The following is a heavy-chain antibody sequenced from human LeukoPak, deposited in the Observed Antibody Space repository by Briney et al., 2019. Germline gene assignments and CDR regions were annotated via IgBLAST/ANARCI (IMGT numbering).Heavy chain of an antibody. J-gene: IGHJ4*02. CDR3: ARDGGYYDILTGYYPYFDY. V-gene: IGHV4-4*02. Sequence: SETLSLTCAVSGGSISSSNWWSWVRQPPGKGLEWIGRIYTSGSTNYNPSLKSRVTISVDTSKNQFSLKLSSVTAADTSVYYCARDGGYYDILTGYYPYFDYWAQGTLVTVSS. CDR2: IYTSGST. D-gene: IGHD3-9*01. CDR1: GGSISSSNW.